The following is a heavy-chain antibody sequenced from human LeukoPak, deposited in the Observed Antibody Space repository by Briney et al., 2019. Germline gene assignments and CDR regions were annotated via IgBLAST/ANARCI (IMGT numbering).Heavy chain of an antibody. CDR1: GGSVSSGSYY. CDR3: ARAKVGIAVAGPNWFDP. CDR2: IYYSGST. Sequence: SETLSPTCTVSGGSVSSGSYYWSWIRQPPGKGLEWIGYIYYSGSTNYNPSLKSRVTISVDTSKNQFSLKLSSVTAADTAVYYCARAKVGIAVAGPNWFDPWGQGTLVTVSS. J-gene: IGHJ5*02. V-gene: IGHV4-61*01. D-gene: IGHD6-19*01.